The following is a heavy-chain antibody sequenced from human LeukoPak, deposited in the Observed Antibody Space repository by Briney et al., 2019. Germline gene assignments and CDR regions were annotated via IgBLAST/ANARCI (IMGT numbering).Heavy chain of an antibody. V-gene: IGHV1-69*01. Sequence: TVKVSCKASGGTFSSYAISWVRQAPGQGLEWMGGIIPIFGTANYAQKFQGRVTITADESTSTAYMELSSLRSEDTAVYYCARARHSNWNYDNEFGGFDPWGQGTLVTVSS. D-gene: IGHD1-7*01. J-gene: IGHJ5*02. CDR1: GGTFSSYA. CDR2: IIPIFGTA. CDR3: ARARHSNWNYDNEFGGFDP.